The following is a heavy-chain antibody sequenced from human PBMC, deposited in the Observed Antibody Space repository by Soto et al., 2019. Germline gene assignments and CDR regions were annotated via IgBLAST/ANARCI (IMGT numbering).Heavy chain of an antibody. Sequence: ASVKVSCKASGYTFTSYGSSWVRQAPGQGLEWMGWISAYNGNTNYAQKLQGRVTMTTDTSTSTAYMELRSLRSDDTAVYYCARLRVPAASGDFDYWGQGTLVTVSS. V-gene: IGHV1-18*01. J-gene: IGHJ4*02. D-gene: IGHD2-2*01. CDR2: ISAYNGNT. CDR3: ARLRVPAASGDFDY. CDR1: GYTFTSYG.